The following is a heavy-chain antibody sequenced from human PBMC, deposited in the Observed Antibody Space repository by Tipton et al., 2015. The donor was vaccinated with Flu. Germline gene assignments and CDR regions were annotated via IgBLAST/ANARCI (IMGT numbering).Heavy chain of an antibody. D-gene: IGHD2-15*01. CDR2: IKQDGSEK. CDR3: ARHCSGGSCYSWEPVYYFGMDV. CDR1: GGSISSYTYY. Sequence: LSLTCTVSGGSISSYTYYWGWVRQAPGKGLEWVAKIKQDGSEKYYVASVKGRFPISRDNAKDSLYLQMRSLRAEDTAIYNCARHCSGGSCYSWEPVYYFGMDVWGQGTTVTVSS. J-gene: IGHJ6*02. V-gene: IGHV3-7*01.